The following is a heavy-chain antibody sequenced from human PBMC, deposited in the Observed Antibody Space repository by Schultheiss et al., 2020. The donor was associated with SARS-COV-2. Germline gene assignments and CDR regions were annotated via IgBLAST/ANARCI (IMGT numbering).Heavy chain of an antibody. V-gene: IGHV3-48*03. Sequence: GGSLRLSCAASGFTFSSYEMNWVRQAPGKGLEWVSGISASGDTTHYSGSVKGRFTISRDNAKNSLYLQMNSLRAEDTAVYYCASLEPSSLGFGPWGQGTLVTVSS. CDR3: ASLEPSSLGFGP. CDR1: GFTFSSYE. D-gene: IGHD3-3*01. J-gene: IGHJ5*02. CDR2: ISASGDTT.